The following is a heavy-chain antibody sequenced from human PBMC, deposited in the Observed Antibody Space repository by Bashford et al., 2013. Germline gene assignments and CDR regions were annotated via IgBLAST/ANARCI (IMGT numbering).Heavy chain of an antibody. D-gene: IGHD5-24*01. J-gene: IGHJ4*02. Sequence: VRQAPGKGLEWVSSISSGGDYIKYADSVKGRFTISRDNAKNSLYLQMNSLRDEDTAVYYCAADINDNYRVFFDYWGQGTLVTVSS. CDR2: ISSGGDYI. V-gene: IGHV3-21*01. CDR3: AADINDNYRVFFDY.